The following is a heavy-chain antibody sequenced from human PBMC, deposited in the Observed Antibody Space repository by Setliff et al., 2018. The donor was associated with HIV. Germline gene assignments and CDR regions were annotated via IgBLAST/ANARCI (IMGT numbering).Heavy chain of an antibody. CDR1: GFTFSTYG. CDR2: IWHDGSNE. J-gene: IGHJ4*02. V-gene: IGHV3-30*02. Sequence: GGSLRLSCAASGFTFSTYGMHWVRQAPGKGLEWVAVIWHDGSNEYYADSLKGRFTISRDNSKNTLYLQLNSLRAEDTAVYYCAKDRAGGWYYFDYWGQGTLVTVSS. D-gene: IGHD6-19*01. CDR3: AKDRAGGWYYFDY.